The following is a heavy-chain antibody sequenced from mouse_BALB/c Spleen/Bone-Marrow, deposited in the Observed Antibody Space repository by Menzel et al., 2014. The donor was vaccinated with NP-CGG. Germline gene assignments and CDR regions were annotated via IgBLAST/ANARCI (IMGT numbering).Heavy chain of an antibody. J-gene: IGHJ3*01. CDR2: INPGSDSS. CDR3: ARAIYYDYDDVVPFAY. V-gene: IGHV1-54*01. CDR1: AYAFTNYL. Sequence: VQLQQSGAELVRPGTSVKVSCKASAYAFTNYLIEWMKKRPGKGLEWIGAINPGSDSSTYNEKFRCKATLTADNSSSTCYMQLSSLTSDDAAVYFCARAIYYDYDDVVPFAYWGQGTLVTVSA. D-gene: IGHD2-4*01.